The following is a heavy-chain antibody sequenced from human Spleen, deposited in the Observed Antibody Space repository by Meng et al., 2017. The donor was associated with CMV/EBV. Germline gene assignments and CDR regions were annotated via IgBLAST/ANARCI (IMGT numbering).Heavy chain of an antibody. Sequence: GGSLRLSCAASGFTFSDYYMSWIRQAPGKGLEWVSYISSSGSTIYYADSVKGRFTISRDNSKNILYLQMNSLRAVDTAVYYCARAEDSSSWPFDFWGQGTLVTVSS. CDR2: ISSSGSTI. CDR1: GFTFSDYY. D-gene: IGHD6-13*01. J-gene: IGHJ4*02. V-gene: IGHV3-11*04. CDR3: ARAEDSSSWPFDF.